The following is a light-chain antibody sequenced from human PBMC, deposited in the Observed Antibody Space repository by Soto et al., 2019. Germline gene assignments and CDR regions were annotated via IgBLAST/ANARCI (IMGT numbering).Light chain of an antibody. V-gene: IGKV1-12*01. CDR3: QQGYTSAIT. CDR1: QDITRW. J-gene: IGKJ5*01. Sequence: DIQMTQSPTSVSASVGDRVTITCRASQDITRWLAWYQQKPGTAPKLLIYGASSLQSGVPSRFSGSGSGTDFTLTVNSLQPEDFATYYCQQGYTSAITFGQGTRLEIK. CDR2: GAS.